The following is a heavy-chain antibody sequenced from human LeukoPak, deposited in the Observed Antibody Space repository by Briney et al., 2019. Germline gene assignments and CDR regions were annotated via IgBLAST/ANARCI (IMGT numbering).Heavy chain of an antibody. V-gene: IGHV3-33*01. CDR3: ARGGRQWLAPYNWFDP. CDR1: GSTFSSYG. D-gene: IGHD6-19*01. Sequence: GGSLRLSCAASGSTFSSYGMHWVRQAPGKGLEGVAGIWYDGSNKYYADSVKGRFTISRDNSKNTLYLQMNSLRAEDTAVYYCARGGRQWLAPYNWFDPWGQGTLVTVSS. J-gene: IGHJ5*02. CDR2: IWYDGSNK.